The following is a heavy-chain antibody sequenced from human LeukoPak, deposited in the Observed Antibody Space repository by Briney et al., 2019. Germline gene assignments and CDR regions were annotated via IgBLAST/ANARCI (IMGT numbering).Heavy chain of an antibody. V-gene: IGHV4-4*02. J-gene: IGHJ6*02. D-gene: IGHD3-22*01. CDR2: IYHSGST. Sequence: PSETLSLTCTVSGGSISSSNWWSWVRQPPGKGLEWIGEIYHSGSTNYNPSLKSRVTISVDKSKNQFSLKLSSVTAADTAVYYCARDNYDRYYYYGMDVWGQGTTVTVSS. CDR1: GGSISSSNW. CDR3: ARDNYDRYYYYGMDV.